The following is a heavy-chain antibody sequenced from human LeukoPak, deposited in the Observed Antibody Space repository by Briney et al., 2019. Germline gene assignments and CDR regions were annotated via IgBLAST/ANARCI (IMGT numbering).Heavy chain of an antibody. CDR3: AKTKEYSSGRQPYYYYYGMDV. Sequence: GGSLRLSCAAPGFTFDDYAMHWVRQAPGKGLEWVSLISGDGGSTYYADSVKGRFTISRDNSKNSLYLQMNSLGTEDTALYYCAKTKEYSSGRQPYYYYYGMDVWGQGTTVTVSS. J-gene: IGHJ6*02. CDR2: ISGDGGST. D-gene: IGHD6-19*01. CDR1: GFTFDDYA. V-gene: IGHV3-43*02.